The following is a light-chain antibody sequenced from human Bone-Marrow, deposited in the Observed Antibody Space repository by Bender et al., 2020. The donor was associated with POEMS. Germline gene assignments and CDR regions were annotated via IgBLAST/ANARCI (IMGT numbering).Light chain of an antibody. J-gene: IGLJ3*02. V-gene: IGLV3-19*01. Sequence: SSELTQDLAVSVALGQTVRITCQGDSIRTYYASWYQQKPGQAPVFVMYGENNRPSGIPDRFSGSRSGNTASLIIPGAQAEDEADYYCQAWDSATWVFGGGTKLTVL. CDR1: SIRTYY. CDR2: GEN. CDR3: QAWDSATWV.